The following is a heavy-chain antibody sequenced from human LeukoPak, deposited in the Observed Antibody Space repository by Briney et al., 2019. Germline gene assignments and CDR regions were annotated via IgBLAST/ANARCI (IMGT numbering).Heavy chain of an antibody. CDR2: ISYDGGDK. CDR3: AKGRAYSSGWYGSSGV. Sequence: GGSLRLSCAASGFTFSNYGMHWVRQAPGKGLEWVAVISYDGGDKYYADSVKGRFTISRDNSKNTLYLQMNSLRAEDTAVYYCAKGRAYSSGWYGSSGVWGQGTLVTVSS. V-gene: IGHV3-30*18. CDR1: GFTFSNYG. D-gene: IGHD6-19*01. J-gene: IGHJ4*02.